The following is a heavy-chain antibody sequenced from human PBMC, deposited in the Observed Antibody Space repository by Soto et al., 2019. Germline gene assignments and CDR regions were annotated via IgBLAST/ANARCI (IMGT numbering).Heavy chain of an antibody. Sequence: EVQLLESGGGLVQPGGSLRLSCAASGFTFSSYAMSWVRQAPGKGLEWVSAISGSGGSTYYADSVKGWFTISRDNSKNTLYLQMNSLRAEDTAVYYCAKGPHPYSSSWFTSGDYYGMDVWGQGTTVTVSS. V-gene: IGHV3-23*01. CDR2: ISGSGGST. J-gene: IGHJ6*02. D-gene: IGHD6-13*01. CDR1: GFTFSSYA. CDR3: AKGPHPYSSSWFTSGDYYGMDV.